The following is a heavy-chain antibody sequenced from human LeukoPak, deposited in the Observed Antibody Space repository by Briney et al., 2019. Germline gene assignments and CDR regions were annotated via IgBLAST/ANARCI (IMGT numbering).Heavy chain of an antibody. CDR2: ISSTGSTI. CDR3: AREKPELDY. Sequence: GGSLRLSCAASGFTFSNWEMNWVRQAPGKGLEWVSYISSTGSTIYYADSVKGRFTISSDNAKNSLYLQMKSLRVEDTAVYYCAREKPELDYWGQGTLVTVSS. V-gene: IGHV3-48*03. CDR1: GFTFSNWE. J-gene: IGHJ4*02.